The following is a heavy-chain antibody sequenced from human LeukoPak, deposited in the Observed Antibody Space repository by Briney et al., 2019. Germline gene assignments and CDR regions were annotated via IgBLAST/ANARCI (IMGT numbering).Heavy chain of an antibody. CDR2: ISYDGSNK. D-gene: IGHD6-13*01. V-gene: IGHV3-30*01. J-gene: IGHJ4*01. CDR1: GFTFSSYA. Sequence: RAGGSLRLSCAASGFTFSSYAMHWVRQAPGKGLEWVAVISYDGSNKYYADSVKGRFTISRDSSKNTLYLQMNSLRAEDTAVYYCAREGYSSSLDYWGQGTLVTVSS. CDR3: AREGYSSSLDY.